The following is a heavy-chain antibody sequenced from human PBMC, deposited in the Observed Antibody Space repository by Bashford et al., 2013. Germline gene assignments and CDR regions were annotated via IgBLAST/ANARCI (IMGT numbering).Heavy chain of an antibody. J-gene: IGHJ6*02. CDR2: INGDSGNT. D-gene: IGHD2-21*02. CDR3: AKDSMVGYDCGGDCYGDDWLVMVSGMDV. V-gene: IGHV1-18*04. Sequence: ASVKVSCETSGYTFSDYGIIWVRQAPGQGLEWLGWINGDSGNTNYADKFQGRVTMTRDTSTNTVYMELRSLTSDDTAVYYCAKDSMVGYDCGGDCYGDDWLVMVSGMDVWGQGTTVTVSS. CDR1: GYTFSDYG.